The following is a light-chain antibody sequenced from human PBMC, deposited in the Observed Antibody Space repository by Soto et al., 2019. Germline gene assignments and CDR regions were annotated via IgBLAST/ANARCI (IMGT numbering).Light chain of an antibody. CDR2: DVS. Sequence: SALPQPASLSGSPGQSITISCTGTSSDVGGYNYVSWYQQHPGKAPKLMIYDVSNRPSGVSNRFSGSKSGNTASLTISGLQAEDEADYYCSSYTSSSTLYVFGTGTKVTVL. J-gene: IGLJ1*01. V-gene: IGLV2-14*01. CDR3: SSYTSSSTLYV. CDR1: SSDVGGYNY.